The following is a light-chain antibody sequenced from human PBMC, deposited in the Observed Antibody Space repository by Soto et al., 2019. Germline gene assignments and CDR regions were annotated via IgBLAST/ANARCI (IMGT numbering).Light chain of an antibody. CDR2: DAS. CDR1: QNINSW. J-gene: IGKJ1*01. CDR3: QHYNSYSEA. V-gene: IGKV1-5*01. Sequence: DIQMTQSPSTLSASVGDRVTITCRASQNINSWLAWYQQKPGKAPNLLIHDASTLESGVPSRFSGSRSGTEFTLTISGLQPDDFATYYCQHYNSYSEAFGQGTKVELK.